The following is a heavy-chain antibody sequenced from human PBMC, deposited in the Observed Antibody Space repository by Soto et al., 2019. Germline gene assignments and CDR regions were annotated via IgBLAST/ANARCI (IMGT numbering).Heavy chain of an antibody. V-gene: IGHV3-23*01. CDR1: GFIFSDHA. J-gene: IGHJ2*01. CDR3: AKDSNNGGVLIRYFDL. Sequence: GGSLRLSCEASGFIFSDHAMSWVRQAPGKGLEWVSAISGNGIATYYADSVKGRFTISRDNSKNTLYLQMNRLRADDTAVYYCAKDSNNGGVLIRYFDLWGRGTLVTVSS. CDR2: ISGNGIAT. D-gene: IGHD2-8*01.